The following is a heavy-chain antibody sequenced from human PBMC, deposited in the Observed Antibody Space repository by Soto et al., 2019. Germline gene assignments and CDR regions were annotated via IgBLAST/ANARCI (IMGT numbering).Heavy chain of an antibody. D-gene: IGHD6-6*01. V-gene: IGHV3-74*01. CDR1: GFTFSSHW. Sequence: EVQLVESGGGLVQPGGSLRLSCAASGFTFSSHWMHWVRQVPGKGLVWVSRSKSDGSSTAYADSVKGRFTISRDNAKNTLYLQMNSLRVEDSAVYYCARDRPEILNPTDHPMFDYWGQGTLVTVSS. CDR2: SKSDGSST. J-gene: IGHJ4*02. CDR3: ARDRPEILNPTDHPMFDY.